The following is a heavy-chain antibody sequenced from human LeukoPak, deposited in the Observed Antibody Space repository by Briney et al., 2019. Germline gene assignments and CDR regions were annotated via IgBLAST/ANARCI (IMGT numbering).Heavy chain of an antibody. V-gene: IGHV4-39*07. CDR2: IYYSGST. D-gene: IGHD6-19*01. CDR1: GGSISSSSYY. CDR3: ARTYSSYFDY. J-gene: IGHJ4*02. Sequence: SETLSLTCTVSGGSISSSSYYWGWIRQPPGKGLEWIGSIYYSGSTYYNPSLKSRVTISVDTSKNQFSLKLSSVTAADTAVYYCARTYSSYFDYWGQGTLVTVSS.